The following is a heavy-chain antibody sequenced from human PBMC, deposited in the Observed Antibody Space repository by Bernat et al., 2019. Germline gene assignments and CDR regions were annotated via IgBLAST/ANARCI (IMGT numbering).Heavy chain of an antibody. CDR3: AKSTVVAGNAYYCDS. D-gene: IGHD6-19*01. V-gene: IGHV3-23*01. CDR2: IGGRGGIA. CDR1: GFSFDNYA. J-gene: IGHJ4*02. Sequence: EVQLLEAGGGLVQPGESLRLSCAASGFSFDNYAMNWVRQAPGKGLEWVSGIGGRGGIANYADSVKGRFTISRDSSNSTLYLQMSSLRADDLAIYYCAKSTVVAGNAYYCDSWGQGTLVTVSS.